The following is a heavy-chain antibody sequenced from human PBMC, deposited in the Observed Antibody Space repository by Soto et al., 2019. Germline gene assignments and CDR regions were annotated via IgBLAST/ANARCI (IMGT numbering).Heavy chain of an antibody. CDR2: ISAYNGNT. CDR3: ARGPSLYPPKPLLQLLDFDY. J-gene: IGHJ4*02. Sequence: GASVKVSCKASGYTFTSYGISWVRQAPGQGLEWMGWISAYNGNTNYAQKLQGRVTMTTDTSTSTAYMELRSLRSDDTAVYYCARGPSLYPPKPLLQLLDFDYWGQGTLVTVSS. CDR1: GYTFTSYG. V-gene: IGHV1-18*01. D-gene: IGHD2-2*01.